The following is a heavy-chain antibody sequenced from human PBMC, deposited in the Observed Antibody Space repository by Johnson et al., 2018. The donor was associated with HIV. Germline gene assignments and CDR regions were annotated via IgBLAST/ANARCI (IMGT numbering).Heavy chain of an antibody. CDR1: GFTFSKNG. V-gene: IGHV3-9*01. J-gene: IGHJ3*02. CDR3: ARDLTLYYLCSVKALDI. CDR2: ISWNSGSI. Sequence: QLVESGGGVVQPGGSLRLSCAASGFTFSKNGIHWVRQAPGKGLEWVSGISWNSGSIGSADSVKGRFTISRDTSKNTLYQLMNSLRAEDTAFYYCARDLTLYYLCSVKALDIWGQGTMVTVSS. D-gene: IGHD3-10*01.